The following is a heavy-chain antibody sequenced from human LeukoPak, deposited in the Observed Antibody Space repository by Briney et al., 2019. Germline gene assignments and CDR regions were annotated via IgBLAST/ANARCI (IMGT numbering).Heavy chain of an antibody. CDR3: ARRTYYYDSSGYQYFDY. V-gene: IGHV5-51*01. Sequence: GESLKISCKGSGYSFTSYWIGWVRQMPGKGLEWMGIIYPGDSDTRYSPSFQGQVTISADKSIRTAYLQWSSLKASDTAMYYCARRTYYYDSSGYQYFDYWGQGTLVTVSS. CDR1: GYSFTSYW. CDR2: IYPGDSDT. J-gene: IGHJ4*02. D-gene: IGHD3-22*01.